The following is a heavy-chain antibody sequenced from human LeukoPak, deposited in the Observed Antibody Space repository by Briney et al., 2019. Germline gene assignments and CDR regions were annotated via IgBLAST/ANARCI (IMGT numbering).Heavy chain of an antibody. CDR2: IWYDGSNK. Sequence: GGSLRLSCAASGFAFTNYGMHWVRQAPGKGLEWVAVIWYDGSNKYYADSVKGRFTISRDNSKNTLYLQMNSLRAEDTAVYYCAGSGSHNWFDPWGQGTLVTVSS. V-gene: IGHV3-33*08. CDR3: AGSGSHNWFDP. J-gene: IGHJ5*02. CDR1: GFAFTNYG. D-gene: IGHD1-26*01.